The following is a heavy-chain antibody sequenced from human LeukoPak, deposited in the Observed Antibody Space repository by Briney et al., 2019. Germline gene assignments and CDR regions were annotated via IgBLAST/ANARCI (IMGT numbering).Heavy chain of an antibody. V-gene: IGHV3-66*01. CDR3: ARYQNYYYDSSGYPSDYGMDV. CDR1: GFTVSSNY. CDR2: IYSGGST. Sequence: GGSLRLSCAASGFTVSSNYMSWVRQAPGKGLEWVSVIYSGGSTYYADSVKGRFTISRDNSKNTLYLQMNSLRAEDTAVYYCARYQNYYYDSSGYPSDYGMDVWGQGTTVTVSS. J-gene: IGHJ6*02. D-gene: IGHD3-22*01.